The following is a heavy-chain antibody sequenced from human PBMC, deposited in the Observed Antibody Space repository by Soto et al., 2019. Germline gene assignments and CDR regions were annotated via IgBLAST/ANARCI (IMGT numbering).Heavy chain of an antibody. D-gene: IGHD1-20*01. CDR2: ISAYNSNT. V-gene: IGHV1-18*01. CDR3: ARDSGHLGNWPYFFDY. Sequence: QGQLVQSGAEVKKPGASVKVSCKASGYTFTDFGISWVRQAPGQGLEWMGWISAYNSNTNYAQKVQGRVTMTTDTSTSTAYMELRNLTSDDTAVYYCARDSGHLGNWPYFFDYWGQGTLVTVSS. CDR1: GYTFTDFG. J-gene: IGHJ4*02.